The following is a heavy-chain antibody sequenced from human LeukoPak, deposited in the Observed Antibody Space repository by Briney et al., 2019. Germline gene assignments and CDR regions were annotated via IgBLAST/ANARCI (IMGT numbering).Heavy chain of an antibody. Sequence: GGSLRLSCAASGFTFSSYGMHWVRQAPGKGLEWVAFIRYDGSNKYYADSVKGRFTISRDNSKNTLYLQMNSLRAEDTAVYYCAKDFGYDYVWGSYRNDYWGQGTLVTVSS. CDR2: IRYDGSNK. CDR1: GFTFSSYG. V-gene: IGHV3-30*02. D-gene: IGHD3-16*02. J-gene: IGHJ4*02. CDR3: AKDFGYDYVWGSYRNDY.